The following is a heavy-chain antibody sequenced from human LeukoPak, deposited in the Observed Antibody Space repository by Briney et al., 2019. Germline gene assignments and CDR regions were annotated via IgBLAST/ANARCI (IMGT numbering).Heavy chain of an antibody. V-gene: IGHV3-66*01. J-gene: IGHJ4*02. CDR1: GFTVSSNY. Sequence: GGSLRLSCAASGFTVSSNYISWVRQCPGKGLEWVSVIFSGGTTYYADSVKGRFTISRDNSKNTVYLQMNSLRAEDTAVYYCAREAVAREDWGQGTLVTVSS. D-gene: IGHD6-19*01. CDR2: IFSGGTT. CDR3: AREAVARED.